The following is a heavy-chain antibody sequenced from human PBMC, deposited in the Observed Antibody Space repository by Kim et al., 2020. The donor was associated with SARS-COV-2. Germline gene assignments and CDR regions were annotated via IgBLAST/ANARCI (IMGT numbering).Heavy chain of an antibody. V-gene: IGHV3-23*01. CDR3: ASVASSGWDVPFGS. CDR1: GFNFRTFG. CDR2: SSGIDHST. J-gene: IGHJ4*02. Sequence: GGSLRLFCVASGFNFRTFGMTWVRQTPGKGLEWVSGSSGIDHSTYHADSVKGRFTISRDNSKNTIYLQMNSLTVEDTGIYYCASVASSGWDVPFGSWGQGTLVTVSS. D-gene: IGHD6-19*01.